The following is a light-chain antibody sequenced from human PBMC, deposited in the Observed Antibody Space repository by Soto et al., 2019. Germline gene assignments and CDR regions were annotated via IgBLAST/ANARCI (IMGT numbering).Light chain of an antibody. J-gene: IGKJ3*01. V-gene: IGKV1D-13*01. CDR3: QQFNNYLSIT. Sequence: AIQLTQSPSSLSASVGDRVTITCRASQGISSALAWYQQKPGKAPKLLIYDASSLESGVPSRFSGSGSGTDSTLTISSLQPEDFATYYCQQFNNYLSITFGQGTKVDIK. CDR2: DAS. CDR1: QGISSA.